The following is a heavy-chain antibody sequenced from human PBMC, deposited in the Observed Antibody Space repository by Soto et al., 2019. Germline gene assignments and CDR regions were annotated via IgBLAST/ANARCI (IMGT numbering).Heavy chain of an antibody. V-gene: IGHV1-69*06. D-gene: IGHD1-7*01. J-gene: IGHJ4*02. Sequence: QVQLVQSGAEVKKPGSSVKVSCKASGGTFSNYVVNWVRQAPGQGLEWMGRIIAISGAANYAQKFQGRVTITADKSTSTSYMELSSLRSDDAAVYYCARDMTRTVVPDFAFWGQGTLVTVSS. CDR2: IIAISGAA. CDR3: ARDMTRTVVPDFAF. CDR1: GGTFSNYV.